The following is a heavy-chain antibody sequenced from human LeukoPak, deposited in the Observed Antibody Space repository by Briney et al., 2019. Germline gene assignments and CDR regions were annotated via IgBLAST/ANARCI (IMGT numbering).Heavy chain of an antibody. D-gene: IGHD2-15*01. CDR2: IYYSGST. CDR3: ASTSGYCSGGNCYSAFDY. J-gene: IGHJ4*02. V-gene: IGHV4-59*01. Sequence: SETLSLTCTVSGDSINNYYWNWIRQPPGKGLEWIWYIYYSGSTNYNPSLKSRLTISVDTSNNQFSLKLSSVTAADTAVCYCASTSGYCSGGNCYSAFDYWGQGTLVTVSS. CDR1: GDSINNYY.